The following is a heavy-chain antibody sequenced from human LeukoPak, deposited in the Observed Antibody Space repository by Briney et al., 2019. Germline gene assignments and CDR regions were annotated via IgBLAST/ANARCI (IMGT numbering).Heavy chain of an antibody. J-gene: IGHJ4*02. CDR2: INPKTLGT. Sequence: ASVKVSCKASGYTFTGYYMHWVRQAPGHGLEWMGWINPKTLGTNYAQKFRGRVTMTRDTSITTVYMELSSLRSDDTAVYYCARDSLSDDSSGYCDFWGQGTLITVST. CDR1: GYTFTGYY. D-gene: IGHD3-22*01. V-gene: IGHV1-2*02. CDR3: ARDSLSDDSSGYCDF.